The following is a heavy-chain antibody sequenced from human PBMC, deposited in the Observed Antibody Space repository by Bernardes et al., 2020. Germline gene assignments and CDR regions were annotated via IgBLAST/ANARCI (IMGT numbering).Heavy chain of an antibody. J-gene: IGHJ6*02. CDR1: GYTFPAYD. V-gene: IGHV1-8*01. CDR3: AIMMVGPTNYYYYYGMDV. D-gene: IGHD1-26*01. Sequence: ASVKVSCKASGYTFPAYDISWVRQATGQGLEWMGWMNPNSGNTGYAQKFQGRVTMTRDTSISTAYMELSSLTSDDTAVYFCAIMMVGPTNYYYYYGMDVWGQGTTVTVSS. CDR2: MNPNSGNT.